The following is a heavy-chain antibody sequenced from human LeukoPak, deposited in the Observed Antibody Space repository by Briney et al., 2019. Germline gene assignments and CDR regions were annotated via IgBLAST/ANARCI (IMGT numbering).Heavy chain of an antibody. CDR1: RFGFSVYW. CDR2: ITGDGGTT. Sequence: PGGSLRLSCAASRFGFSVYWMHWVRQAPGKGLVWVPRITGDGGTTNYADSVKGRFTISRDNAKDTLYLQMNSLRAEDTAVYYCARMITINREGEGYFDYWGQGTLVTVSS. V-gene: IGHV3-74*01. CDR3: ARMITINREGEGYFDY. D-gene: IGHD3-16*01. J-gene: IGHJ4*02.